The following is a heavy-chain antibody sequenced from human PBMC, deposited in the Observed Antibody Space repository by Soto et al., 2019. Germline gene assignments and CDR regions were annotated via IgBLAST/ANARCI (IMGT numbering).Heavy chain of an antibody. CDR1: GYTFTSYG. CDR3: ARGVGLAPLDY. D-gene: IGHD3-16*01. CDR2: ISAYNGNT. J-gene: IGHJ4*02. V-gene: IGHV1-18*01. Sequence: QVQLVQSGAEVKKPGASVKVSCKASGYTFTSYGISWVRQAPGQGLEWMGWISAYNGNTNYAQKHQGRDTMTTDTPRGTAYMELRSLRSDHTAGYYCARGVGLAPLDYWVQGTLVTVSS.